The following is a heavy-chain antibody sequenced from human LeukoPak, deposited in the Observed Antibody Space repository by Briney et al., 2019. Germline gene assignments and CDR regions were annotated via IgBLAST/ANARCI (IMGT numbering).Heavy chain of an antibody. V-gene: IGHV3-23*01. CDR2: ISGSGGST. D-gene: IGHD3-3*01. Sequence: GGSLRLSCAASGFTFSSYAMSWVRRAPGKGLEWVSAISGSGGSTYYADSVKGRFTISRDNSKNTLYLQMNSLRAEDTAVYYCAKDRKYYDFWSGYSESFDYWGQGTLVTVSS. CDR3: AKDRKYYDFWSGYSESFDY. CDR1: GFTFSSYA. J-gene: IGHJ4*02.